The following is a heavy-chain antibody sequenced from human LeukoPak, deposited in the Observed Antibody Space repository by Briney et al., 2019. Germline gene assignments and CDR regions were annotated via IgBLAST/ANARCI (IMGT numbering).Heavy chain of an antibody. J-gene: IGHJ3*02. CDR3: ARGGSRGFDI. Sequence: GASVKVSCKASGYTFTSYDINWVRQATGQGLQWMGWMNPNSGNTVYAQKFHGRVAMTRSTSITTAYMEVSSLRSEDTAVYYCARGGSRGFDIWGQGTLVTVSS. CDR1: GYTFTSYD. D-gene: IGHD3-10*01. CDR2: MNPNSGNT. V-gene: IGHV1-8*01.